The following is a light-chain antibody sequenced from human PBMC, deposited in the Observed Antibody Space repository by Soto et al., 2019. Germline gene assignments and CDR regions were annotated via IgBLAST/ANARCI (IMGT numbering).Light chain of an antibody. V-gene: IGKV4-1*01. CDR3: QQYYSALYT. CDR2: WAS. Sequence: DIVMTQSPDSLAVPLGEMATINCKSSQSVLYNSNNKDYLAWYQQKPGQPPKLLIYWASTRESWVPDRFSGSGSGTDFTLTISSLQAEDVAVYYCQQYYSALYTFGQGTKLEIK. J-gene: IGKJ2*01. CDR1: QSVLYNSNNKDY.